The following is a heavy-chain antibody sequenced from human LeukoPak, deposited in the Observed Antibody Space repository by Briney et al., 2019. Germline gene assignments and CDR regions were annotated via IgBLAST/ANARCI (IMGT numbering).Heavy chain of an antibody. V-gene: IGHV3-21*01. D-gene: IGHD1-26*01. J-gene: IGHJ4*02. CDR2: ISSSSSYI. CDR3: ATYSGTYRDN. CDR1: GFTFSTYS. Sequence: GGSLRLSCAASGFTFSTYSMNWVRQAPGKGLEWVSSISSSSSYIFYADSVKGRFTISRDNAKNSLFLQMNGLRAEDTAVYYCATYSGTYRDNWGQGTLVTVSS.